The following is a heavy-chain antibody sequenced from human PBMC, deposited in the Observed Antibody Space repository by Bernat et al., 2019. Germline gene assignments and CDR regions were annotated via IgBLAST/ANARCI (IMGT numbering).Heavy chain of an antibody. CDR3: AREPINCGGDCPLFDY. CDR1: GYTFTSYG. CDR2: ISAYNGNT. J-gene: IGHJ4*02. D-gene: IGHD2-21*02. Sequence: QVQLVQSGAEVKKPGASVKVSCKASGYTFTSYGISWVRQAPGQGLEWMGWISAYNGNTNYAQKPQGRVTMTTDSSTSTAYMELRSLRSDDTAVYYCAREPINCGGDCPLFDYWGQGTLVTVSS. V-gene: IGHV1-18*01.